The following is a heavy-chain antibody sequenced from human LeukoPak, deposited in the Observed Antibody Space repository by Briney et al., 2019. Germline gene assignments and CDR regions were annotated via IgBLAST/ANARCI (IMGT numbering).Heavy chain of an antibody. J-gene: IGHJ6*03. CDR3: ARPSGDDRSGYHTGGWGEDYYYMDV. CDR1: GGTFSSYA. V-gene: IGHV1-69*05. D-gene: IGHD3-22*01. Sequence: GASVKVSCKASGGTFSSYAISWVRQAPGQGLEWMGGIIPIFGTANYAQKFQGRVTITTDESTSTAYMELSSLRSEDTAVYYCARPSGDDRSGYHTGGWGEDYYYMDVWGKGTTVTVSS. CDR2: IIPIFGTA.